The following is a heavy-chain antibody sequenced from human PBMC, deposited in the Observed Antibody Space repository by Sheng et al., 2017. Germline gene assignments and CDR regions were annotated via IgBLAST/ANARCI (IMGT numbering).Heavy chain of an antibody. CDR2: IKQDGSEK. D-gene: IGHD3-10*01. V-gene: IGHV3-7*01. CDR3: ARDLNYYGSGSYPY. CDR1: GFTFSSYW. J-gene: IGHJ4*01. Sequence: EVQLVESGGGLVQPGGSLRLSCAASGFTFSSYWMSWVRQAPGKGLEWVANIKQDGSEKYYVDSVKGRFTISRDNAKNSLYLQMNSLRAEDTAVYYCARDLNYYGSGSYPYWGQEPWSPSPQ.